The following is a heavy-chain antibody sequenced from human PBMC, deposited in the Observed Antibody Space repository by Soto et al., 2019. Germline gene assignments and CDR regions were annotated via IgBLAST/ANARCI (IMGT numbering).Heavy chain of an antibody. CDR3: ARGSWPRSYNWFDP. J-gene: IGHJ5*02. V-gene: IGHV1-69*06. CDR1: GGTFSSYA. Sequence: ASVKVSCKASGGTFSSYAISWVRQAPGQGLEWMGGIIPIFGTANYAQKFQGRVTITADKSTSTAYMELSSLRSEDTAVYYCARGSWPRSYNWFDPWGQGTLVTVSS. D-gene: IGHD6-13*01. CDR2: IIPIFGTA.